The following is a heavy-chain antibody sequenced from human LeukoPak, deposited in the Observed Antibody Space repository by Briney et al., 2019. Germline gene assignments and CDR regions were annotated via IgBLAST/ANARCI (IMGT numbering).Heavy chain of an antibody. J-gene: IGHJ4*02. CDR2: IYYSGST. CDR3: VRGGYTYGLDS. V-gene: IGHV4-59*12. CDR1: GGSFSSYY. Sequence: PSETLSLTCAVYGGSFSSYYWSWIRQPPGKGLEWMGYIYYSGSTNYNPSLKSRLTISVDTSKNQFSLKLSSVTAADTAVYYCVRGGYTYGLDSWGQGTLVTVSS. D-gene: IGHD5-18*01.